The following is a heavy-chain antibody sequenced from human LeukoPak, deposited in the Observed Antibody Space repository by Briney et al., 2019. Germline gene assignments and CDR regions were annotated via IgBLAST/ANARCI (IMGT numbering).Heavy chain of an antibody. CDR2: IIPIFGTA. Sequence: SVKVSCKVSGYTLTELSMHWVRQAPGQGLEWMGGIIPIFGTANYAQKFQGRVTITADESTSTAYMELSSLRSEDTAVYYCARAREYSYGHFDYWGQGTLVTVSS. CDR3: ARAREYSYGHFDY. D-gene: IGHD5-18*01. V-gene: IGHV1-69*13. CDR1: GYTLTELS. J-gene: IGHJ4*02.